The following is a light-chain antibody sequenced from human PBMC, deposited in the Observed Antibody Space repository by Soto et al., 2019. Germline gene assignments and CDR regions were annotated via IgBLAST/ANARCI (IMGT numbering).Light chain of an antibody. Sequence: DIQMTQSPSTLSASVGDRVTITCRASQSISSWLAWYQQKPGKAPKVLIYDASSLESGVPSRFSGSGSGTEFSLTISSLQPEDFATYYCQQYNHYWTFGQGTRVEIK. J-gene: IGKJ1*01. CDR3: QQYNHYWT. CDR1: QSISSW. CDR2: DAS. V-gene: IGKV1-5*01.